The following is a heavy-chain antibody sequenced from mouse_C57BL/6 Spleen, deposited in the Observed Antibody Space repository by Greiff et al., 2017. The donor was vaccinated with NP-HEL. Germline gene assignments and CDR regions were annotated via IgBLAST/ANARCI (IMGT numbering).Heavy chain of an antibody. CDR3: TKGEPLGDY. Sequence: VQGVESGAELVRPGASVTLSCKASGYTFTDYEMHWVKQTPVHGLEWIGAIDPETGGTAYNQKFKGKAILTADKSSSTAYMELRSLTSEDSAVYYCTKGEPLGDYWGQGTTLTVSS. J-gene: IGHJ2*01. CDR2: IDPETGGT. CDR1: GYTFTDYE. V-gene: IGHV1-15*01. D-gene: IGHD4-1*01.